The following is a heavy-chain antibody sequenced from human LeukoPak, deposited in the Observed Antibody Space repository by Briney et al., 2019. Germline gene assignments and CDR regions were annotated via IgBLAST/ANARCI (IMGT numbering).Heavy chain of an antibody. Sequence: GESLKISCKGSGYSFTSYWISWVRQMPGKGLEWMGRIDPSDSYTNYSPSFQGHVTISADKSISTAYLQWSSLKASDTAMYYCASLRGAYCGGDCYPSGDAFDIWGQGTMVTVSS. D-gene: IGHD2-21*02. CDR3: ASLRGAYCGGDCYPSGDAFDI. V-gene: IGHV5-10-1*01. J-gene: IGHJ3*02. CDR1: GYSFTSYW. CDR2: IDPSDSYT.